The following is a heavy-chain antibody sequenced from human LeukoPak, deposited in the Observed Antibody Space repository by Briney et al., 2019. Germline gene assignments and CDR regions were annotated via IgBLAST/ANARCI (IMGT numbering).Heavy chain of an antibody. CDR2: IYSGGST. Sequence: GGSLRLSCAASGFTVSSNYMSWVRQAPGKGLEWVSVIYSGGSTYYADSVKGRFTISRDNSKNTLYLQMNSLRAEDTAVYYCARDDDLWGDPAFDIWGQGTMVTVSS. J-gene: IGHJ3*02. CDR1: GFTVSSNY. V-gene: IGHV3-53*01. CDR3: ARDDDLWGDPAFDI. D-gene: IGHD3-3*01.